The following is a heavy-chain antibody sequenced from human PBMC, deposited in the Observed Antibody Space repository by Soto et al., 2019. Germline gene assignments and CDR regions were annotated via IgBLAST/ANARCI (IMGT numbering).Heavy chain of an antibody. CDR2: ISYDGGNK. CDR1: GFTFSTYG. CDR3: AKVMGYCSSSSCSREYYYYYGLDV. V-gene: IGHV3-30*18. Sequence: ESGGGVVQPGRSLRLSCAASGFTFSTYGMHWVRQAPGKGLEWVAVISYDGGNKYYGDSVKGRFSISRDNPKNTLYLQMNGLRPEDTAVYYCAKVMGYCSSSSCSREYYYYYGLDVWGQGTTVTVSS. J-gene: IGHJ6*02. D-gene: IGHD2-2*01.